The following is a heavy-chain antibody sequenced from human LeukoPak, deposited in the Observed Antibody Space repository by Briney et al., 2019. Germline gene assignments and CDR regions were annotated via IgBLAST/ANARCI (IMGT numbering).Heavy chain of an antibody. J-gene: IGHJ4*02. CDR2: ISYDGSNK. CDR1: GFTFSSYA. V-gene: IGHV3-30-3*01. CDR3: ARDNGLYYDSSGFDY. D-gene: IGHD3-22*01. Sequence: PGGSLRLSCAASGFTFSSYAMHWVRQAPGKGLEWVAVISYDGSNKYYADSVKGRFTISRDNSKNTLYLQMNSLRAEDTAVYYCARDNGLYYDSSGFDYWGQGALVTVSS.